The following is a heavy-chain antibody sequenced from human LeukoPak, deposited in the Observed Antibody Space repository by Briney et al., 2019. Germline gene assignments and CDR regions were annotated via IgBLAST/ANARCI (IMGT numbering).Heavy chain of an antibody. Sequence: SETLSLTCAVYGGSFSGYYWSWIRQPPGKGLEWIGYIYYSGSTNYNPSLKSRVTISVDTSKNQFSLKLSSVTAADTAVYYCARDSVPHYDFWSGHYGMDVWGQGTTVTVSS. V-gene: IGHV4-59*01. J-gene: IGHJ6*02. CDR1: GGSFSGYY. CDR3: ARDSVPHYDFWSGHYGMDV. D-gene: IGHD3-3*01. CDR2: IYYSGST.